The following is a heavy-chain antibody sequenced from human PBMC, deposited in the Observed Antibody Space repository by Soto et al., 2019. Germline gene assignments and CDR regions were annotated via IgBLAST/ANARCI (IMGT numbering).Heavy chain of an antibody. D-gene: IGHD3-3*01. J-gene: IGHJ5*02. CDR1: GFTFSSYA. CDR2: ISGSGGST. Sequence: GGSLRLSCAASGFTFSSYAMSWVRQAPGKGLEWVSAISGSGGSTYYADSVKGRFTISRDNSKNTLYLQMNSLRAEDTAVYYCAMYHYDFWSGLNWFDPWGQGTLVTVSS. V-gene: IGHV3-23*01. CDR3: AMYHYDFWSGLNWFDP.